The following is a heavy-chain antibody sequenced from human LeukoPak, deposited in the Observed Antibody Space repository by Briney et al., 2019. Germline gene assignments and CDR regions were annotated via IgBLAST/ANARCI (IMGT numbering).Heavy chain of an antibody. CDR3: ARQPSGTPGDY. D-gene: IGHD1-26*01. CDR1: GGSMSSINYY. V-gene: IGHV4-39*01. Sequence: PSETLSLTCTISGGSMSSINYYWAWIRQPPGKGLEWVGYIYNGGRTSYNPSLKSRVTMSVDTENQFSLNLTSVTAADTAMYYCARQPSGTPGDYWGQGSLVTVSS. CDR2: IYNGGRT. J-gene: IGHJ4*02.